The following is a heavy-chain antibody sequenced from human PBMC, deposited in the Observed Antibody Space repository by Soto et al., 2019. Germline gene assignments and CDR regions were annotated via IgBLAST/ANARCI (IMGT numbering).Heavy chain of an antibody. V-gene: IGHV4-34*01. CDR3: ARGLTRWSLVRVFDY. CDR1: GGSFSGYY. D-gene: IGHD2-15*01. J-gene: IGHJ4*02. Sequence: QVQLQQWGAGLLKPSETLSLTCAVYGGSFSGYYWSWIRQPPGKGLEWIGEINHSGSTNYNPSLKSRVTISVDTSKNQFSLKLSSVTAADTAVYYCARGLTRWSLVRVFDYWGQGTLVTVSS. CDR2: INHSGST.